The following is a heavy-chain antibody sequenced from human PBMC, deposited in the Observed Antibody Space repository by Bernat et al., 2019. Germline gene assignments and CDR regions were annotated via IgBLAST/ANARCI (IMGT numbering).Heavy chain of an antibody. V-gene: IGHV3-21*01. CDR1: GFTFSSYS. J-gene: IGHJ6*02. CDR3: ARADRPTTVTTWVDYYYYYGMDV. Sequence: EVQLVESGGGLVKPGGSLRLSCAASGFTFSSYSMNWVRQAPGKGLEWVSSISSSSSYIYSADSVKGRFTISRDNAKNSLYLQMNSLGAEDTAVYYCARADRPTTVTTWVDYYYYYGMDVWGQGTTVTVSS. CDR2: ISSSSSYI. D-gene: IGHD4-17*01.